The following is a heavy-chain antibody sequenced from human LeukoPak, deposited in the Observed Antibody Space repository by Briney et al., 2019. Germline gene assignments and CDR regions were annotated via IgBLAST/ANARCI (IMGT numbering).Heavy chain of an antibody. CDR1: GDTFSGYY. CDR3: VRLDKIQLWLQGFDY. CDR2: MNPNSGNT. D-gene: IGHD5-18*01. J-gene: IGHJ4*02. V-gene: IGHV1-8*02. Sequence: ASVKVSCKASGDTFSGYYIHWVRQAPGQGLEWMGWMNPNSGNTGYAQKFQGRVTMTRNTSISTAYMELSSLRSEDTAVYYCVRLDKIQLWLQGFDYWGQGTLVTVSS.